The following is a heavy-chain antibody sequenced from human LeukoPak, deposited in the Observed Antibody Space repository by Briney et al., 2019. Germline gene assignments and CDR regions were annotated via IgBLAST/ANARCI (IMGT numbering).Heavy chain of an antibody. Sequence: GGSLRLSCAASGFTFSSYEMNWVRQAPGKGPEWVATIGHTSGAWYADSVMGRFTISRDNSKSMLYLHMNSLSGEDTALYYCADFGSGSYIFNYWGQGSLVTVSS. CDR1: GFTFSSYE. CDR3: ADFGSGSYIFNY. CDR2: IGHTSGA. J-gene: IGHJ4*02. V-gene: IGHV3-23*01. D-gene: IGHD3-10*01.